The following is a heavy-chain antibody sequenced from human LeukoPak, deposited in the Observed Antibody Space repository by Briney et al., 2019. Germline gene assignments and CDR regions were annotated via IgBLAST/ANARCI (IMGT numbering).Heavy chain of an antibody. CDR2: IYYSGST. V-gene: IGHV4-59*01. D-gene: IGHD1-1*01. CDR1: GGSISSYY. Sequence: ASETLSLTCTVSGGSISSYYWSWIRQPPGKGLEWIGYIYYSGSTNYNPSLKSRVTISVDTSKKQFSLKLSSATAADTAVYYCARGWGSLDWFDPWGQGTLVTVSS. CDR3: ARGWGSLDWFDP. J-gene: IGHJ5*02.